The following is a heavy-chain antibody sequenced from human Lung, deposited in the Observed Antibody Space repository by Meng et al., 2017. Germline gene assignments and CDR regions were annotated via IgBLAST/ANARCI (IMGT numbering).Heavy chain of an antibody. V-gene: IGHV1-3*01. CDR3: ARDIVVTFGELTTLDS. J-gene: IGHJ4*02. D-gene: IGHD2-21*01. CDR1: GYTFTNYA. CDR2: INAGSENT. Sequence: QVHLVQSGAEVKKPGASVKVSCKASGYTFTNYAMHWVRQAPGQGLEWLGWINAGSENTEYSQKFRGRVALTRDTSATTAYMELRSLKSEDTAIYYCARDIVVTFGELTTLDSWGQGTLVTVSS.